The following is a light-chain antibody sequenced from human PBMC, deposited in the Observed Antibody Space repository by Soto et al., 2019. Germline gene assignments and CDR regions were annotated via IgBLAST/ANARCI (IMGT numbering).Light chain of an antibody. CDR3: QQRSNWPVR. CDR2: DAS. V-gene: IGKV3-11*01. CDR1: QSVSSY. J-gene: IGKJ1*01. Sequence: EIVLTQSPAPLSLSPGERATLSCRASQSVSSYLAWYQQKPGQAPRLLLYDASNRATGIPARFSGSGSGTDFTLTISSLEPEDFAGYYGQQRSNWPVRFGQGTKVEIK.